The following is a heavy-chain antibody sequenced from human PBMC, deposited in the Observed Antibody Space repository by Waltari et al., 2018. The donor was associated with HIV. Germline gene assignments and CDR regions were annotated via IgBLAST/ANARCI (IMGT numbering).Heavy chain of an antibody. J-gene: IGHJ4*02. V-gene: IGHV3-30*18. CDR1: GFTFSSYG. D-gene: IGHD3-10*01. CDR3: AKGRGIDY. CDR2: ISYDGSNK. Sequence: QVQLVESGGGVVQPGRSLRLSCAASGFTFSSYGMHWVRKAPGKGLDWVAVISYDGSNKYYADSVKGRFTISRDNSKNTLYLQMNSLRAEDTAVYYCAKGRGIDYWGQGTLVTVSS.